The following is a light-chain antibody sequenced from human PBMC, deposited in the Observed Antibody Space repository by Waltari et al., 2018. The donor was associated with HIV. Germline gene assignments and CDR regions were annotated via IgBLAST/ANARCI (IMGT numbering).Light chain of an antibody. CDR2: DVT. V-gene: IGLV2-14*03. CDR1: ANDIASYNH. Sequence: QSALTQPASVSGCPGQWVTIPCSGTANDIASYNHVPWYQLPPGKAPKLIIYDVTYRPSGVSDRFSGSKSGNAASLTISGLQPEGEGDYFCASYRTAYTMVFGGGTRLTV. J-gene: IGLJ2*01. CDR3: ASYRTAYTMV.